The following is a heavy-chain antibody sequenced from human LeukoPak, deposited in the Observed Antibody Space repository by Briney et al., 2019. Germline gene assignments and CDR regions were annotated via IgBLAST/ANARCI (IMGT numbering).Heavy chain of an antibody. CDR3: TRGAGRLIDY. D-gene: IGHD3-16*01. CDR2: FYNSGSS. V-gene: IGHV4-59*01. CDR1: GGSISDYS. J-gene: IGHJ4*02. Sequence: SETLSLTCTVSGGSISDYSRGWIRQPPGKGLEWIGYFYNSGSSTYNPSLKSRVTISVDTSKEQFSLKVNSVTAADTAVYYCTRGAGRLIDYWGQGILVTVSS.